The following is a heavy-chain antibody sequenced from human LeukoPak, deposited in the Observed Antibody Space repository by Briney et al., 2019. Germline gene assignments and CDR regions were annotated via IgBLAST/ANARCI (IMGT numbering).Heavy chain of an antibody. D-gene: IGHD2-15*01. Sequence: GGSLSLSCAASGFIFSNFWMSWVRQAPGKGLEWVANIKQDGSDKYYVDSVEGRFTISRDNAKNSLYPQMHSLRAEDTAVYFCASGGEYCSGGTCYSAEFFQHWGQGTLVTVSS. V-gene: IGHV3-7*01. CDR1: GFIFSNFW. CDR3: ASGGEYCSGGTCYSAEFFQH. J-gene: IGHJ1*01. CDR2: IKQDGSDK.